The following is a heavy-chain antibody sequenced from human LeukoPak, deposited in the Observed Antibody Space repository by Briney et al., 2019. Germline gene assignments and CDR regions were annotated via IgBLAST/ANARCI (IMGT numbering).Heavy chain of an antibody. CDR3: ARHSSGSYYTY. V-gene: IGHV3-7*01. CDR2: IKQDGSDR. J-gene: IGHJ4*02. CDR1: GFTFSSSW. D-gene: IGHD3-10*01. Sequence: GGSLRLSCAASGFTFSSSWMSWVRQAPGKGLEWVAHIKQDGSDRYYVDSVKGRFTISRDNAKNSLYLQLNSLRVEDTAMYYCARHSSGSYYTYWGQGTLVTVSS.